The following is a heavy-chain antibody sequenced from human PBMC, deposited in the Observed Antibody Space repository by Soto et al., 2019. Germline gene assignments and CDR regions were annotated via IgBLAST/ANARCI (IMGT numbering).Heavy chain of an antibody. CDR1: GFSFDDYA. J-gene: IGHJ4*02. V-gene: IGHV3-9*01. CDR2: ISWNSDTI. D-gene: IGHD1-26*01. Sequence: GGSLRLSCAASGFSFDDYAMHWVRQAPGKGLEWVSSISWNSDTIGYADSVRGRFTISRDNAKNSLYLQMHSLRVEDTALYYCAKDTRGSYYMFDYWGQGTLVTVSS. CDR3: AKDTRGSYYMFDY.